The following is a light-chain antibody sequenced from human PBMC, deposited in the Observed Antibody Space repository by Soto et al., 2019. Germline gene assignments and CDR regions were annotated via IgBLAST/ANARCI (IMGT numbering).Light chain of an antibody. Sequence: EIMMTQSPATLSVSPGERATLSCRASQSVSSNLAWNQQKPGQAPRLLIYGASTRATDIPARFSGSGSETEFTLTISSLQSEDFAVYYCQQYYSWLTFGGGTKVEIK. V-gene: IGKV3-15*01. CDR1: QSVSSN. CDR3: QQYYSWLT. CDR2: GAS. J-gene: IGKJ4*01.